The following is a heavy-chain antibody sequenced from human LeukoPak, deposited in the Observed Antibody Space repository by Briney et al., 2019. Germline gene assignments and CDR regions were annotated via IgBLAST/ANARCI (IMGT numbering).Heavy chain of an antibody. CDR1: GHTFTSYA. Sequence: GASVKVSCKASGHTFTSYAMHCVRQAPGQRLAWMGWSNAGNGNTKYSQDFQDRVTINRDTSASTASMELSSLRSEDTAFYFCARDEVAGTYYFDNWGQGTLVTVSS. CDR3: ARDEVAGTYYFDN. J-gene: IGHJ4*02. V-gene: IGHV1-3*02. CDR2: SNAGNGNT. D-gene: IGHD6-19*01.